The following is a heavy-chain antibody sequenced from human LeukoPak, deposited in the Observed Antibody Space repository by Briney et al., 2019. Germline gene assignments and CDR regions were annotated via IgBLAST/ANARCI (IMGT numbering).Heavy chain of an antibody. J-gene: IGHJ4*02. CDR1: GYTFTSYY. V-gene: IGHV1-46*01. Sequence: ASVKVSCKASGYTFTSYYMHWVRQPPRQGLEGMGIINHSGGRTSYAQKFQGRVTMTRDTSTSTVYMELSSLRSEDTAVYYCARSRGYYESSGYYYLDYWGQGTLVTVSS. D-gene: IGHD3-22*01. CDR2: INHSGGRT. CDR3: ARSRGYYESSGYYYLDY.